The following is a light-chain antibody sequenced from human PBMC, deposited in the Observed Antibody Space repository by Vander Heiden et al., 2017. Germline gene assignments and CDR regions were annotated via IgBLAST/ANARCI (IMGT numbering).Light chain of an antibody. CDR2: GAT. V-gene: IGKV3-20*01. J-gene: IGKJ3*01. Sequence: EIVLTQSPGPLSLSPGDRATLSCRASQSVSSTYLVWYQQKPGQAPRLLICGATSRATGIPDRFSGSGSGTDFTLTINRLEPEDFAVYYCQHYDNSPLFTFGHGTKVDIK. CDR1: QSVSSTY. CDR3: QHYDNSPLFT.